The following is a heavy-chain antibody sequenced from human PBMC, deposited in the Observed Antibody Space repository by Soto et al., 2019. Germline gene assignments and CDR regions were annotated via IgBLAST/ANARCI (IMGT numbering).Heavy chain of an antibody. Sequence: EVQLVESGGGLVQPGGSLRLSCAASGFTVNNLFMTWVRQAPGKGLEWVSVISSDDSTYYADSVKGRFTISRDNSKNTLYLEMNSLRAGDTAVYYCARDIFGGSSDFCHGGQGTLVTVSS. CDR2: ISSDDST. CDR1: GFTVNNLF. CDR3: ARDIFGGSSDFCH. V-gene: IGHV3-66*01. J-gene: IGHJ4*02. D-gene: IGHD3-3*01.